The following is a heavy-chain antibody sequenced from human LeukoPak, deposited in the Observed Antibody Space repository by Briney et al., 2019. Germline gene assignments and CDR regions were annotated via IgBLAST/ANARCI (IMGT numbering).Heavy chain of an antibody. D-gene: IGHD3-22*01. CDR1: GDSVSSGSSY. V-gene: IGHV4-61*01. CDR3: ARDRDRLDY. J-gene: IGHJ4*02. Sequence: SETLSLTCTVSGDSVSSGSSYWSWIRQPPGKGLEWIGYIYHSGSTYYNPSLKSRVTISVDTSKNQFSLKLSSLTAADPAVYYCARDRDRLDYWGQGTLVTVSS. CDR2: IYHSGST.